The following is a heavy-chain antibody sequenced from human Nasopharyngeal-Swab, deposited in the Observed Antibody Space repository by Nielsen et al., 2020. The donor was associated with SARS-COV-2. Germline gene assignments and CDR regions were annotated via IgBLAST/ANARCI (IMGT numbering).Heavy chain of an antibody. D-gene: IGHD5-24*01. Sequence: GESLKISCAASGFTFSDHYMDWVRQAPGKGLEWVGRTRNKANSYTTEYAASVKGRFTISRDDSKNSLYLQMNSLKPEDTAVYYCASVRDGYNTLFDYWGQGTLVTVSS. CDR2: TRNKANSYTT. CDR3: ASVRDGYNTLFDY. CDR1: GFTFSDHY. J-gene: IGHJ4*02. V-gene: IGHV3-72*01.